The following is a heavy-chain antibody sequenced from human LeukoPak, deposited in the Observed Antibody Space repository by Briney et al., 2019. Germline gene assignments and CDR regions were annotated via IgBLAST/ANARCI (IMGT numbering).Heavy chain of an antibody. J-gene: IGHJ4*02. CDR3: ARDTDGYNEGY. D-gene: IGHD5-24*01. CDR1: GGSISSGSYY. Sequence: SETLSLTCTVSGGSISSGSYYWSWIRQPAGKGLEWIGRIYTSGSTNYNPSLKSRVTISVDTSKNQFSLKLSSVTAADTAVYYCARDTDGYNEGYWGQGTLVIVTS. V-gene: IGHV4-61*02. CDR2: IYTSGST.